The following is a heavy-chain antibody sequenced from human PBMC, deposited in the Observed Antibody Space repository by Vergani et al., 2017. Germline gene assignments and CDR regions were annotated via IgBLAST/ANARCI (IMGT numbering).Heavy chain of an antibody. CDR3: ARQDGASLYYFDF. J-gene: IGHJ4*02. Sequence: VQLQESGPGLVKPSETLSLTCTVSGGSVSSGSYYWIGWVRQMPGKGLEWMGIINSDTRYIPSFQGQVTISVDMSISTAYLQWSSLKASDTAMYYCARQDGASLYYFDFWGQGTLVTVSS. V-gene: IGHV5-51*01. CDR1: GGSVSSGSYYW. D-gene: IGHD4-17*01. CDR2: INSDT.